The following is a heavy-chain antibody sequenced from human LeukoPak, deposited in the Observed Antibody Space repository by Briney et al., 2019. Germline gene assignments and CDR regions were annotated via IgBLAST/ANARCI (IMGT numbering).Heavy chain of an antibody. Sequence: ASVKVSCKASGYTFTGYYIHWVRQAPGQGLELMGWINPNNGGTNYAQKFQGRVTMTRDTSISTAYVELSRLRSDDTAVYYCARSSRPCSGGSCYLYSYYYHNMDVWGKGTTVTISS. CDR1: GYTFTGYY. CDR2: INPNNGGT. CDR3: ARSSRPCSGGSCYLYSYYYHNMDV. V-gene: IGHV1-2*02. D-gene: IGHD2-15*01. J-gene: IGHJ6*03.